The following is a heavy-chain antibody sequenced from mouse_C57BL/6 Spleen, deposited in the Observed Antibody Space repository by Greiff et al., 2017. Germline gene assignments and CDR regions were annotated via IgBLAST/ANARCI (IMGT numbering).Heavy chain of an antibody. D-gene: IGHD1-1*01. Sequence: VQLQQPGAELVKPGASVKLSCKASGYTFTSYWMHWVKQRPGRGLEWIGSIDPNSGGTNYNEKFKSKATLTVDKPSSTAYMQLSSLTSEDSAVYYCSRWGSTTVVGEAMDYWGQGTSVTVSS. CDR2: IDPNSGGT. CDR1: GYTFTSYW. J-gene: IGHJ4*01. V-gene: IGHV1-72*01. CDR3: SRWGSTTVVGEAMDY.